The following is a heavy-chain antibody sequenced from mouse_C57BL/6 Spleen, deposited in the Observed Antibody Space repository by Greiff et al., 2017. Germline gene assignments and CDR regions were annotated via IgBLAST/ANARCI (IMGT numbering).Heavy chain of an antibody. CDR1: GFTFSDYG. CDR2: ISSGSSTI. J-gene: IGHJ3*01. CDR3: ASNYYGRSPWFAD. V-gene: IGHV5-17*01. D-gene: IGHD1-1*01. Sequence: EVQLQESGGGLVKPGGSLKLSCAASGFTFSDYGMHWVRQAPEKGLEWVAYISSGSSTIYYADTVKGRFTISRDNAKNTLFLQMTSLRSEDTAMYYCASNYYGRSPWFADWGQGTLVTVSA.